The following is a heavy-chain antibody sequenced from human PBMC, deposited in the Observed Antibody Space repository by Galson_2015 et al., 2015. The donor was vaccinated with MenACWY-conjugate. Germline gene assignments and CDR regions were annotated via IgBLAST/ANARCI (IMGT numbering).Heavy chain of an antibody. CDR3: AREGRHVGSYSDVDY. CDR1: GFSVSSNF. CDR2: IYSDALGATT. V-gene: IGHV3-53*01. J-gene: IGHJ4*02. Sequence: SLRLSCAASGFSVSSNFMTWVRQAPGKGLEWVSVIYSDALGATTHYSDSVKGRFTSSRDNSKNTLYLQMNSLRVEDTAVYYCAREGRHVGSYSDVDYWGQGTLVTVSS. D-gene: IGHD1-26*01.